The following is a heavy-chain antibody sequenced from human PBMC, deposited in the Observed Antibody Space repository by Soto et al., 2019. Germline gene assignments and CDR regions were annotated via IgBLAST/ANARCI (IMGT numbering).Heavy chain of an antibody. CDR1: GGSISSSSYY. CDR3: ARHVGGMIFYFDY. V-gene: IGHV4-39*01. J-gene: IGHJ4*02. Sequence: PSETLSLTCTVSGGSISSSSYYWGWIRQPPGKGLEWIGSIYYSGSTYYNPSLKSRVTISVDTSKNQFSLKLSSVTAADTAVYYCARHVGGMIFYFDYWGQGTLVTVSS. CDR2: IYYSGST. D-gene: IGHD3-9*01.